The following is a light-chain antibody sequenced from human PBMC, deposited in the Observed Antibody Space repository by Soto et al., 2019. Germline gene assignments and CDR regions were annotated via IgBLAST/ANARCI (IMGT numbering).Light chain of an antibody. CDR3: QQYHGYGT. CDR1: QSISAS. Sequence: IQMTQSPSILSASVGDRVTITCRASQSISASLAWYQQKPGKAPKPLIYDVSTLENGVPSRFSSSGSGTDFTLTISSLQADDFATYFCQQYHGYGTFGQGTKVDI. CDR2: DVS. J-gene: IGKJ1*01. V-gene: IGKV1-5*01.